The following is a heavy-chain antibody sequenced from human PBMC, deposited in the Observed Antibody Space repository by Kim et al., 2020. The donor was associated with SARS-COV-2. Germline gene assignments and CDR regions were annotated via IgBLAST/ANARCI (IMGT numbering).Heavy chain of an antibody. D-gene: IGHD5-18*01. Sequence: TYYNPSLKSRVTISVDTSKNQFSLKLSSGTAADTAVYYCARDEDGYSYGYWGQGTLVTVSS. V-gene: IGHV4-31*02. CDR3: ARDEDGYSYGY. J-gene: IGHJ4*02. CDR2: T.